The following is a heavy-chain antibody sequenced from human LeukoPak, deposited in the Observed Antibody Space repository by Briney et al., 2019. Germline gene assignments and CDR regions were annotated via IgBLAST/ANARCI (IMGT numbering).Heavy chain of an antibody. CDR2: ISISSTTI. CDR3: ARGLRYSSSWYNFDY. J-gene: IGHJ4*02. CDR1: GFTFSSSS. D-gene: IGHD6-13*01. V-gene: IGHV3-48*02. Sequence: PGGSLILSCVASGFTFSSSSMNWFRQAPGKGLEWVSYISISSTTIYYADSVKGRFTISRDNAKNSLYLQMNSLRDEDTAVYYCARGLRYSSSWYNFDYWGQGTLVTVSS.